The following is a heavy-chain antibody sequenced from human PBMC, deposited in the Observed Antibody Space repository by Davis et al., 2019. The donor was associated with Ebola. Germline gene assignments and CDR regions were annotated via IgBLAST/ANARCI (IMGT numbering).Heavy chain of an antibody. CDR3: ARSRFGGGNVRGFGDY. J-gene: IGHJ4*02. D-gene: IGHD4-23*01. Sequence: ASVKVSCKASGYTFTSSGISWVRQATGQGFEWMGWMNPNSGNTGYAQKFQGRVTMTRDTSTSTVYMDLSSLRSEDTAVYYCARSRFGGGNVRGFGDYWGQGTLVTVSS. CDR2: MNPNSGNT. CDR1: GYTFTSSG. V-gene: IGHV1-8*02.